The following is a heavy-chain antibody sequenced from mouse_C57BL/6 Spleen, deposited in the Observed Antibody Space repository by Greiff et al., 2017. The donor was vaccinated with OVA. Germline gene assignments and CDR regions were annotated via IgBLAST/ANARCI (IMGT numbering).Heavy chain of an antibody. CDR1: GYTFTSYW. Sequence: VQLQQPGAELVKPGASVKMSCKASGYTFTSYWITWVKQRPGQGLEWIGDIYPGSGSTNYNEKFKSKATLTVDTSSSTAYMQLSSLTSEDSAVYYCARGYYGSSKAWFAYWGQGTLVTVS. CDR2: IYPGSGST. CDR3: ARGYYGSSKAWFAY. D-gene: IGHD1-1*01. V-gene: IGHV1-55*01. J-gene: IGHJ3*01.